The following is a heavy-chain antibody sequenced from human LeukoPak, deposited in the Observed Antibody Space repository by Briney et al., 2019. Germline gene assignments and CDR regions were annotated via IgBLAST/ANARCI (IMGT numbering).Heavy chain of an antibody. V-gene: IGHV1-18*04. CDR1: GYTFTGYY. CDR2: ISAYNGNT. J-gene: IGHJ4*02. Sequence: ASVKVSCKASGYTFTGYYMHWVRQAPGQGLEWMGWISAYNGNTNYAQKLQGRVTMTTDTSTSTAYMELRSLRSDDTAVYYCARENSNLRPDYWGQGTLVTVSS. CDR3: ARENSNLRPDY. D-gene: IGHD4-11*01.